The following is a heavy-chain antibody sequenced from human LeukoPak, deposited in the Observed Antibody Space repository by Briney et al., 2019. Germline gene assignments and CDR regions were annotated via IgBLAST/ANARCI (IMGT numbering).Heavy chain of an antibody. Sequence: PGGSLRPSCAAPGFTFSAYSMQWVRQAPGKGLECVSAINSNGGSTFYADSVKGRFTISRDNSKNTVYLQMGSLRVEDMGIYYCPRGGQGTSCFDCWGQGTLVTVSS. J-gene: IGHJ4*02. V-gene: IGHV3-64*02. CDR3: PRGGQGTSCFDC. CDR2: INSNGGST. CDR1: GFTFSAYS. D-gene: IGHD2-2*01.